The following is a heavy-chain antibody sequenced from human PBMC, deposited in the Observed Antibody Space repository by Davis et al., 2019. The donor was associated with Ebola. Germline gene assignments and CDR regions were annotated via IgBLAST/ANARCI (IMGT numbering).Heavy chain of an antibody. CDR1: GFTFSSYA. Sequence: PGGSLRLSCAASGFTFSSYAMSWVRQAPGKGLEWVSAISGSGGSTYYADSVKGRFTISRDNSKNALYLQVNSLRAEDTAVYYCAKRVGYTFDYWGQGTLVTVSS. CDR3: AKRVGYTFDY. CDR2: ISGSGGST. J-gene: IGHJ4*02. D-gene: IGHD6-13*01. V-gene: IGHV3-23*01.